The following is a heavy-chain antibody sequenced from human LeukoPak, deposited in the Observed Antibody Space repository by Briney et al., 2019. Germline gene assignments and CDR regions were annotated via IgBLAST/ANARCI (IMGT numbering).Heavy chain of an antibody. V-gene: IGHV3-21*01. J-gene: IGHJ5*02. Sequence: PGGSLRLSCAASGFTFSSYSMNWVRQAPGKGLEWVSSISSSSSYIYYADSVKGRFTISRDNAKNSLYLQMNSLRAEDTAVYYCARENCGGDCYYNWFDPWGQGTLVTVSS. CDR3: ARENCGGDCYYNWFDP. CDR1: GFTFSSYS. CDR2: ISSSSSYI. D-gene: IGHD2-21*02.